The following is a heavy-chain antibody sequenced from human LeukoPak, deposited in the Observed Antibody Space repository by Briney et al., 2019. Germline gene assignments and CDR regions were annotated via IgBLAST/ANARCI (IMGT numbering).Heavy chain of an antibody. CDR3: AKVLAFGTFRGPYYYDSSGYYLPDY. CDR1: GFTFSSYE. D-gene: IGHD3-22*01. CDR2: IRYDGSNK. V-gene: IGHV3-30*02. J-gene: IGHJ4*02. Sequence: GGSLRLSCAASGFTFSSYEMNWVRQAPGKGLEWVAFIRYDGSNKYYADSVKGRFTISRDNSKNTLYLQMNSLRAEDTAVYYCAKVLAFGTFRGPYYYDSSGYYLPDYWGQGTLVTVSS.